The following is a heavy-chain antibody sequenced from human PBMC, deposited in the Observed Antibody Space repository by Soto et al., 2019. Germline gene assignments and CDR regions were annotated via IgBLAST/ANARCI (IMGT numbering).Heavy chain of an antibody. CDR2: IIPIIGTP. CDR1: GGTFRNHV. Sequence: SVKVSFKASGGTFRNHVFNWVRQAPGQGLEWMGGIIPIIGTPNYAQKFQGRVTITADASTNTVYLDVSSLRSQDTAVYYCARDLEFRDGNISHLDYWGQGTLVTVSS. CDR3: ARDLEFRDGNISHLDY. D-gene: IGHD3-10*01. J-gene: IGHJ4*02. V-gene: IGHV1-69*13.